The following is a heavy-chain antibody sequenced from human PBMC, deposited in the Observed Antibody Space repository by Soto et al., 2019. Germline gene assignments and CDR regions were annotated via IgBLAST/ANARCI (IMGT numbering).Heavy chain of an antibody. CDR1: GFCISSYA. D-gene: IGHD5-18*01. V-gene: IGHV3-23*01. CDR2: ISGSGGST. Sequence: GLLLRVYCGAAGFCISSYAASRVRQAPGKGLEWVSAISGSGGSTYYADSVKGRFTISRDNSKNQFSLKLSSVTAADTAVYYCARNTDYYYYMDVWGKGTTVTVSS. CDR3: ARNTDYYYYMDV. J-gene: IGHJ6*03.